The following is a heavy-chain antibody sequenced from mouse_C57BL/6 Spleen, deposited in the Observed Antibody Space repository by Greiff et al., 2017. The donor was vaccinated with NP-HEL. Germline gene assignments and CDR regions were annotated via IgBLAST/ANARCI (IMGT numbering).Heavy chain of an antibody. D-gene: IGHD1-1*01. CDR3: ARAYYYGSNHWYFDV. J-gene: IGHJ1*03. Sequence: QVQLQQPGAELVRPGSSVKLSCKASGYTFTSYWMDWVKQRPGQGLEWIGNIYPSDSETHYNQKFKDKATLTVDKSSSTAYMQLSSLTSEDSAVYYCARAYYYGSNHWYFDVWGTGTTVTVSS. CDR2: IYPSDSET. CDR1: GYTFTSYW. V-gene: IGHV1-61*01.